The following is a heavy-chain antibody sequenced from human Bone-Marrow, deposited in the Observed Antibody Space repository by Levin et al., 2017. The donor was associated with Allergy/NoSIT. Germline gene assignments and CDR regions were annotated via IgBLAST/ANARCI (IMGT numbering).Heavy chain of an antibody. Sequence: GESLKISCAASGFAVSSHYINWVRQAPGQGLAWVSVIYSGGTTHYADSVKGRFTISRDNLKNTVYLQMNSLRAEDTAVYYCAGGYSSSFYYFLHWGQGTLVTVSS. J-gene: IGHJ1*01. CDR1: GFAVSSHY. CDR3: AGGYSSSFYYFLH. D-gene: IGHD6-13*01. V-gene: IGHV3-66*01. CDR2: IYSGGTT.